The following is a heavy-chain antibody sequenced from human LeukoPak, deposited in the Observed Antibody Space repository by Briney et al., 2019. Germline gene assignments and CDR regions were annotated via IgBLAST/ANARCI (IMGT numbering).Heavy chain of an antibody. CDR2: IHYTGSI. D-gene: IGHD2-15*01. J-gene: IGHJ4*02. V-gene: IGHV4-59*01. CDR1: GGSINNSY. Sequence: SETLSLTCTVSGGSINNSYWTWIRQPPGKGLEWIGFIHYTGSINYNPSLKSRVTMSVDTSKNQFSLKLTSVTAADSAVYYCARNFCTGGSCYINDDWGQGTLVTVSS. CDR3: ARNFCTGGSCYINDD.